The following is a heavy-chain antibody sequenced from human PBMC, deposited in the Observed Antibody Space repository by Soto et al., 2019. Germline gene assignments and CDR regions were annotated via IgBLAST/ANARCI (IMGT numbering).Heavy chain of an antibody. CDR2: MYSGGST. Sequence: EVPLVESGGGLVQPGGSPRLSCAASGFTVNTKYMSWVRQAPGKGLEWFSVMYSGGSTYYADSVKGRFTVSRDNSKNILYLQMNSLRAEDTAVYYCAKYDTSSSSFDYWGQGTLVTVSS. D-gene: IGHD3-9*01. CDR1: GFTVNTKY. V-gene: IGHV3-66*01. CDR3: AKYDTSSSSFDY. J-gene: IGHJ4*02.